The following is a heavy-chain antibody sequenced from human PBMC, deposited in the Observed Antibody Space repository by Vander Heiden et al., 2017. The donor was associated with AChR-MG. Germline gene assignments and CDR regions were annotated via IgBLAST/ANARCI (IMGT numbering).Heavy chain of an antibody. J-gene: IGHJ4*02. D-gene: IGHD3-10*01. Sequence: QVQLQESGPGLEQPSGTLSLTCTVSGDSLISDNYSWSWIRQPPGRGLEWIGRIFYSGKSDYNPSLKSRVTISMDTSKNQFSLKLISVTAADTAVYYCARVDLYGSGTYAFDSWGQGTLVTVSS. CDR3: ARVDLYGSGTYAFDS. V-gene: IGHV4-61*01. CDR1: GDSLISDNYS. CDR2: IFYSGKS.